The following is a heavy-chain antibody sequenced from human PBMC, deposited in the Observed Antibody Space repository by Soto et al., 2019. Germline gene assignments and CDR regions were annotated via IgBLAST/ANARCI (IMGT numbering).Heavy chain of an antibody. CDR2: IYHSGST. CDR1: GGSISSSNW. CDR3: ARLQISEYCTNGVCYYFDY. Sequence: QVQLQESGPGLVKPSGTLSLTCAVSGGSISSSNWWSWVRQPPGKGLEWIGEIYHSGSTNYNPSLKSRVTISVDKSKNQFSLKLSSVTAADTAVYYCARLQISEYCTNGVCYYFDYWGQGTLVTVSS. D-gene: IGHD2-8*01. J-gene: IGHJ4*02. V-gene: IGHV4-4*02.